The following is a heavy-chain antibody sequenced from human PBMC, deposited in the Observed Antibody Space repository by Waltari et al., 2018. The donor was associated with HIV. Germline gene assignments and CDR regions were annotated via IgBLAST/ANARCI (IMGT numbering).Heavy chain of an antibody. J-gene: IGHJ6*02. D-gene: IGHD3-16*01. V-gene: IGHV3-30*09. CDR2: ITYDGGKE. CDR1: GGLIRNHA. CDR3: VRRSVMGLDL. Sequence: LVQSGGGVAQAGRSLRLSCAASGGLIRNHAMHWVRQFADKRMEWVAVITYDGGKEFVTSSWKGRFVISRDNARDTLYLEVKVLKVEDSGVYYCVRRSVMGLDLWGQGTTVIVS.